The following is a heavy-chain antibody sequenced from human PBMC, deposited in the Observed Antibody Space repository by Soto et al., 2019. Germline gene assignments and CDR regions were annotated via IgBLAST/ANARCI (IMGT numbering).Heavy chain of an antibody. V-gene: IGHV4-31*03. D-gene: IGHD3-9*01. CDR1: GDSLSSGGHY. CDR3: ARVDHRGYFAILTDY. CDR2: IYDSVNT. J-gene: IGHJ4*02. Sequence: SETLSLTCTVSGDSLSSGGHYWSWIRQHPGKGLEWIGHIYDSVNTYYSPSLRSRVTISADMSKNQFSLNLRSVTAADTAEYYCARVDHRGYFAILTDYWGQGTLVTVSS.